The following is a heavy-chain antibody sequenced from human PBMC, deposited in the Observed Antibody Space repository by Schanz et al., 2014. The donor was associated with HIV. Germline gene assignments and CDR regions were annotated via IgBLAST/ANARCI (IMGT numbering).Heavy chain of an antibody. Sequence: EVQLLESGGGLVQPGGSLRLSCAASGISLTNNAMTWVRQAPGKGLEWVSDIRAAGDTYYGDSVKGRFTVSKDNSKNTLYLQMNSLRVEDTAVYYCARDKKSGNNDGGFDPWGQGTLVTVSS. CDR1: GISLTNNA. D-gene: IGHD1-26*01. CDR3: ARDKKSGNNDGGFDP. CDR2: IRAAGDT. J-gene: IGHJ5*02. V-gene: IGHV3-23*01.